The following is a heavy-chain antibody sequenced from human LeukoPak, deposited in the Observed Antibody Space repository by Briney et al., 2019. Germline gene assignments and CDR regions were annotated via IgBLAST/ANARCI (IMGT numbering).Heavy chain of an antibody. Sequence: GESLRLSCAASGFTFSSYNMNWVRQAPGKGLEWVSAISGSGGSTYYADSVKGRFTISRDNSKNTLYLQMNSLRAEDTAVYYCAKDGSSTGYYDFWSGLRAFDIWGQGTMVTVSS. V-gene: IGHV3-23*01. CDR1: GFTFSSYN. CDR2: ISGSGGST. J-gene: IGHJ3*02. D-gene: IGHD3-3*01. CDR3: AKDGSSTGYYDFWSGLRAFDI.